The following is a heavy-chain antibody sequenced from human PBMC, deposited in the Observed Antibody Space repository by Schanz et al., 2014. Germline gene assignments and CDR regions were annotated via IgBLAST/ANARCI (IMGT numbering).Heavy chain of an antibody. CDR1: GFTFDEYG. J-gene: IGHJ6*02. CDR2: ISWNGGFI. D-gene: IGHD5-18*01. CDR3: AKGRTSMVDDMDV. Sequence: EVQLVESGGALVQPGRSLRLSCAASGFTFDEYGMRWVRQAPGKGLEWVSGISWNGGFIAYGDAVKGRFTISRDNAKNSLLLQMSRMRAEDTALYYCAKGRTSMVDDMDVWGQGTTVTVSS. V-gene: IGHV3-9*01.